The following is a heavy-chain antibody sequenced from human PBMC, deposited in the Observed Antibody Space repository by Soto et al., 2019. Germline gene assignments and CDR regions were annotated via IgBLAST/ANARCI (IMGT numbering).Heavy chain of an antibody. D-gene: IGHD6-13*01. CDR3: VKAYRNSWYSLDY. CDR1: GFTFDTYF. J-gene: IGHJ4*02. CDR2: INTNGGST. V-gene: IGHV3-64D*08. Sequence: GGSLRLSCSASGFTFDTYFMHWVRQAPGKGLEYVSAINTNGGSTYYADSVKGRFTISRDNSKNTLYLQMSSLRTEDTAVYYCVKAYRNSWYSLDYWGQGTLVTVSS.